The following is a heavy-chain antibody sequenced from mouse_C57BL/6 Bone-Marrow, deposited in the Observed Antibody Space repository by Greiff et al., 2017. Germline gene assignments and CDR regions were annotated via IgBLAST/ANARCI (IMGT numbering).Heavy chain of an antibody. J-gene: IGHJ1*03. CDR2: IDPSDSYT. D-gene: IGHD1-1*01. Sequence: VQLQQPGAELVKPGASVQLSCKASGYTFTSSWMQLVKQRPGQGLEWIGEIDPSDSYTNYNQKFKGKATLTVDTSSSTAYMQLSSLTSEDSAVYYCARPAYYYGSSYWYFDVWGTGTTVTVSS. V-gene: IGHV1-50*01. CDR3: ARPAYYYGSSYWYFDV. CDR1: GYTFTSSW.